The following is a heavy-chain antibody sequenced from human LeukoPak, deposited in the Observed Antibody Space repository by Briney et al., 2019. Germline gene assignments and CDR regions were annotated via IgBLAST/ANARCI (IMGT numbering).Heavy chain of an antibody. CDR1: GGTFSSYT. CDR2: IIPILGIA. D-gene: IGHD6-25*01. J-gene: IGHJ4*02. V-gene: IGHV1-69*02. Sequence: GASVKVSCKASGGTFSSYTISWVRQAPGQGLEWMGRIIPILGIANYAQKFQGRVTITADKSTSTAYMKLSSLRSEDTAVYYCARVPARTYYFDYWGQGTLVTVSS. CDR3: ARVPARTYYFDY.